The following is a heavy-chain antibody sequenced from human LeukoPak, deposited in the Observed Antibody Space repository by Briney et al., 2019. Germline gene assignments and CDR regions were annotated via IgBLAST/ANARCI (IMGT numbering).Heavy chain of an antibody. Sequence: GGSLRLSCGASGFTFSGYSMNWVRQAPGKGLEWVSYISSTSSIISYVDSVRGRFTISRDNAKNSLYLQVNSLRDEDTAVYYCVRESSYAFNIWGQGTMVTVSS. CDR1: GFTFSGYS. V-gene: IGHV3-48*02. CDR2: ISSTSSII. J-gene: IGHJ3*02. CDR3: VRESSYAFNI.